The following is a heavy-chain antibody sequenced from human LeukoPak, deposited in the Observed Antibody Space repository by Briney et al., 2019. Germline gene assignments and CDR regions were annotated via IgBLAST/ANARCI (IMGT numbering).Heavy chain of an antibody. V-gene: IGHV4-39*01. J-gene: IGHJ6*03. D-gene: IGHD6-13*01. CDR2: IYYSGST. Sequence: PSETLSLTCTVSGGSISSSSYYWGWIRQPPGKGLEWIGSIYYSGSTYYNPSLKSRVTISVDTSKNQFSLKLSSVTAADTAVYYCARISIAAAGTDYYYYYMDVWGKGATVTISS. CDR1: GGSISSSSYY. CDR3: ARISIAAAGTDYYYYYMDV.